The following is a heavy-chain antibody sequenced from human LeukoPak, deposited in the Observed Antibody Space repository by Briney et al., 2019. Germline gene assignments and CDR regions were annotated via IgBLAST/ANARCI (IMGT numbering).Heavy chain of an antibody. J-gene: IGHJ4*02. Sequence: QAGGSLRLSCAASGFTFSSYGMHWVRQAPGKGLEWVAFIRYDGSNKYYADSVKGRFTISRDNSKNTLYLQMNSLRAEDTAVYYCAKSTPAMVRGVIPNFDYWGQGTLVTVSS. V-gene: IGHV3-30*02. CDR1: GFTFSSYG. D-gene: IGHD3-10*01. CDR2: IRYDGSNK. CDR3: AKSTPAMVRGVIPNFDY.